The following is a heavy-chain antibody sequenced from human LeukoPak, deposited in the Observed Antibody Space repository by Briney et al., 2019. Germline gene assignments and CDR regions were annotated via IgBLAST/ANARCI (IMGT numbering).Heavy chain of an antibody. D-gene: IGHD1-26*01. Sequence: GGSLRLSCAVSGFSFRSYWMSWVRQAPGKGLEWVANIKQDGSEKYYVDSVKGRFTISRDNAKNSLYLRMNSLRAEDTAVYYCARDHIVGATNFDSWGQGSLVTVSS. CDR2: IKQDGSEK. V-gene: IGHV3-7*01. CDR1: GFSFRSYW. CDR3: ARDHIVGATNFDS. J-gene: IGHJ4*02.